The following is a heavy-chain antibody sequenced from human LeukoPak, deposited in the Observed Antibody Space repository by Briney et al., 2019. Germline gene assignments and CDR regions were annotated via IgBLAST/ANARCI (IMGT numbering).Heavy chain of an antibody. CDR3: ARDPENTAMSLFDY. Sequence: ASVKVSCKASGYTFTGYYMHWVRQAPGQGLEWMGWINPNSGGTNYAQKFQGRVTMTRDTSISTAYMELSRLRSDDTAVYYCARDPENTAMSLFDYWGQGTLVTVSS. D-gene: IGHD5-18*01. J-gene: IGHJ4*02. V-gene: IGHV1-2*02. CDR2: INPNSGGT. CDR1: GYTFTGYY.